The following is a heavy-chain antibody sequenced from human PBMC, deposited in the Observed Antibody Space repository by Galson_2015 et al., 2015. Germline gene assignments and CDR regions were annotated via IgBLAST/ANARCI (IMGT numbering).Heavy chain of an antibody. Sequence: QSGAEVKKPGESLTVSCPGSGYDFTTYWITWVRQMPGKGLEWMGNIYPGDDDVRYNPSFQGQVTISADKPRDTASGQWSSLKASDTATYFCARPLGAGASLYGMDVWGQGTTVTVSS. V-gene: IGHV5-51*01. CDR1: GYDFTTYW. CDR3: ARPLGAGASLYGMDV. J-gene: IGHJ6*02. CDR2: IYPGDDDV. D-gene: IGHD6-13*01.